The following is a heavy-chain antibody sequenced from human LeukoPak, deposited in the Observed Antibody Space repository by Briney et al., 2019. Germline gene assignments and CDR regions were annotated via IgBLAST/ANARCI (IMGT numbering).Heavy chain of an antibody. CDR2: ISHDGSSE. CDR3: AKDLEGSPPLLFDP. Sequence: PGGSLRLSCAASGFIFSSYGMHWVRQAPGKGLEWVAVISHDGSSEYYADSVKGRFTISRDNSKNTLYLQMNSLRAEDTAVYYCAKDLEGSPPLLFDPWGQGILVTVSS. CDR1: GFIFSSYG. D-gene: IGHD2-15*01. J-gene: IGHJ5*02. V-gene: IGHV3-30*18.